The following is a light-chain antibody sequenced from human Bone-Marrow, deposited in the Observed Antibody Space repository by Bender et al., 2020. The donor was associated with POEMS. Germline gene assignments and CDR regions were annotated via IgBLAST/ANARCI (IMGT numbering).Light chain of an antibody. J-gene: IGLJ2*01. V-gene: IGLV2-23*01. CDR2: EGS. CDR3: CSFASTSNWE. Sequence: QSALTQPASVSGSPGQSITISCTGTSNDVGAYKFVSWYQQHPGKAPKRMLYEGSERPTRVSNRITGSKSGDTASLKNSGPQAEDEADYHCCSFASTSNWEVGGGAKLAGL. CDR1: SNDVGAYKF.